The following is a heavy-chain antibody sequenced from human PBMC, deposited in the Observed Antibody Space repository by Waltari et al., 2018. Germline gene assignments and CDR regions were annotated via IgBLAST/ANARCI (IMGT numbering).Heavy chain of an antibody. Sequence: EVQLLESGGGLVQPGGSLRLSCAASGFTFSSYAMSWVRQAPGKGLEWVSAISGSGGSTYYADSVKGRFTISRDNSKNTLYLQMNSLRAEDTAVYYCAKSFLTMVRGVTSYYFDYWGQGTLVTVSS. J-gene: IGHJ4*02. V-gene: IGHV3-23*01. D-gene: IGHD3-10*01. CDR3: AKSFLTMVRGVTSYYFDY. CDR1: GFTFSSYA. CDR2: ISGSGGST.